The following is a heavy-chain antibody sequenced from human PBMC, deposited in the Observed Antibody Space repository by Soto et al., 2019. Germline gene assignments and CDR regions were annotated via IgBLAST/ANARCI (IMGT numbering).Heavy chain of an antibody. V-gene: IGHV3-23*01. CDR3: AKVDTAMVRLVWFDP. CDR1: GFTFSSYA. D-gene: IGHD5-18*01. Sequence: GSLRLSCAASGFTFSSYAMSWVPQAPGKGLEWVSAISGSGGSTYYADSVKGRFTISRDNSKNTLYLQMNSLRAEDTAVYYCAKVDTAMVRLVWFDPWGQGTLVTVSS. CDR2: ISGSGGST. J-gene: IGHJ5*02.